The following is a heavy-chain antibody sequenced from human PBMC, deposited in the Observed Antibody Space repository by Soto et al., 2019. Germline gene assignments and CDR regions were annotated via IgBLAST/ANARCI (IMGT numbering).Heavy chain of an antibody. CDR3: AKEFLTSPLP. CDR2: ISHDGSKK. J-gene: IGHJ5*02. V-gene: IGHV3-30*18. Sequence: QVPLVESGGGVVQPGMPLRLSCAAAGITFSRFGMHWVRQAPCKGLEWVAGISHDGSKKYYTDSVKGRFTISKDNSKNTLYRQVDSLRAEDTAVYYCAKEFLTSPLPWGQGTLVTVSS. CDR1: GITFSRFG.